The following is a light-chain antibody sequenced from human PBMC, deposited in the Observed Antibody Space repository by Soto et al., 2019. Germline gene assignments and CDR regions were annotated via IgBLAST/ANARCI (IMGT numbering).Light chain of an antibody. CDR1: QGISNY. CDR3: QKYTNVPA. CDR2: AAS. J-gene: IGKJ4*01. V-gene: IGKV1-27*01. Sequence: DIQMTQSPSSLSASVGDRVTITCRASQGISNYLAWYQQIPGKVPKLLISAASTLQSGVPSRFSGSGPETDFTLTISSLQPEDVATYYCQKYTNVPAFGGGTKVEIK.